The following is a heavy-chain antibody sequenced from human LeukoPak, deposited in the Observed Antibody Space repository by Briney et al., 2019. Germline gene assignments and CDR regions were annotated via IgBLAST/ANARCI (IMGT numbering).Heavy chain of an antibody. Sequence: VASVKVSCKASGGTFSSYAISWVRQASGQGLGWMGGIIPIFGTANYAQKFQGRVTITADESTSTAYMELSRLRSDDTAVYYCARARFGETDYWGQGTLVTVSS. V-gene: IGHV1-69*13. J-gene: IGHJ4*02. CDR1: GGTFSSYA. CDR2: IIPIFGTA. D-gene: IGHD3-10*02. CDR3: ARARFGETDY.